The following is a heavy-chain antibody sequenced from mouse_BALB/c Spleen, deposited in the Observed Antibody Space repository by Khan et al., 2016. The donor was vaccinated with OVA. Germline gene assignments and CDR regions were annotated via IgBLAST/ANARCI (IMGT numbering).Heavy chain of an antibody. CDR3: ASHGYIAWFAY. J-gene: IGHJ3*01. D-gene: IGHD2-2*01. Sequence: VQLQQSGPELMKPGASVKISCKASGYSFTSYYIHWVKQSHGKSLEWIGYIDPFNGGTSYNPKFKGKATLTVDKSSSTAYMHLSSLTSDDSAVYYCASHGYIAWFAYWGQGTLVTVSA. CDR1: GYSFTSYY. CDR2: IDPFNGGT. V-gene: IGHV1S135*01.